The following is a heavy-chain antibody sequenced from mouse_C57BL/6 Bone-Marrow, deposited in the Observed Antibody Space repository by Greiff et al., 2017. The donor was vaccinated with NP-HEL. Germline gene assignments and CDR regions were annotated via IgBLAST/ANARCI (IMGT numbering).Heavy chain of an antibody. D-gene: IGHD3-2*02. V-gene: IGHV1-76*01. CDR3: ARGGSSGYVPFAY. CDR2: IYPGSGNT. J-gene: IGHJ3*01. CDR1: GYTFTDYY. Sequence: VKLVESGAELVRPGASVKLSCKASGYTFTDYYINWVKQRPGQGLEWIARIYPGSGNTYYNEKFKGKATLTAEKSSSTAYMQLSSLTSEDSAVYFCARGGSSGYVPFAYWGQGTLVTVSA.